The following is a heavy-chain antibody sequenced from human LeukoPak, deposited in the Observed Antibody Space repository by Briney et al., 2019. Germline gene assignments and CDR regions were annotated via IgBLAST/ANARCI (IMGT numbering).Heavy chain of an antibody. CDR2: IYHSGST. V-gene: IGHV4-30-2*01. J-gene: IGHJ4*02. CDR1: GGSISSGGYS. Sequence: PSQTLSLTCAVSGGSISSGGYSWSWIRQPPGKGLEWIGYIYHSGSTYYNPSLKSRVTISVDRSKNQFSLKLSSVTAADTAVYYCGSMITFGGVIANDYWGQGTLVTVSS. CDR3: GSMITFGGVIANDY. D-gene: IGHD3-16*02.